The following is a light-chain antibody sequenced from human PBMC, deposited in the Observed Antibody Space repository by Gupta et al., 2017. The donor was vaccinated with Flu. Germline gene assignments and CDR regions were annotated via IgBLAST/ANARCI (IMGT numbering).Light chain of an antibody. Sequence: EIVLTQSPGTLSLSPGERATLSCRASQSVSSSYLAWYQHKRGQAPRLLIYGASSRATDIPDRFSGSGSGTDFTLTISRLEPEDLAVYYCHQYGSSPWTFGQGTKVEIK. CDR2: GAS. J-gene: IGKJ1*01. V-gene: IGKV3-20*01. CDR3: HQYGSSPWT. CDR1: QSVSSSY.